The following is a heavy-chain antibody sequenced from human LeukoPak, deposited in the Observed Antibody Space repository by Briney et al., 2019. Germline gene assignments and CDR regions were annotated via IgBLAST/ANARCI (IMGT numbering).Heavy chain of an antibody. V-gene: IGHV3-21*01. CDR1: GFTFSSYS. CDR3: ARCGRAVVPAANWFDP. CDR2: ISSSSSYI. J-gene: IGHJ5*02. D-gene: IGHD2-2*01. Sequence: GGSLRLSCAASGFTFSSYSMNWVRQAPGKGLEWVSSISSSSSYIYYADSVKGRFTISRDNAKNSLYLQMNSLRAEDTAVYYCARCGRAVVPAANWFDPWGQGTLVTVSS.